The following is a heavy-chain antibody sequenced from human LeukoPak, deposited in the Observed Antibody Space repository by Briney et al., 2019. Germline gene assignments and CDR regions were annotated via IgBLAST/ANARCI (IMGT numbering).Heavy chain of an antibody. CDR1: GYTFTDYY. D-gene: IGHD3-3*02. J-gene: IGHJ4*02. CDR3: ARIISSPGADY. Sequence: ASVKVSCKASGYTFTDYYMHWMRQAPGQGLEWMGWLNPNSGGTSYAQKFQGRVTMTRDTSISTAYMELGRLRSDDTALYYCARIISSPGADYWGQGTLVTVSS. V-gene: IGHV1-2*02. CDR2: LNPNSGGT.